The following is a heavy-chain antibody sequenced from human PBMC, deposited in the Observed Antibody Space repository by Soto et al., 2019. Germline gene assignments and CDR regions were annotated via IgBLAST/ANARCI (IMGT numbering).Heavy chain of an antibody. J-gene: IGHJ6*01. CDR3: ARGYSSSWYYYYYGMDV. CDR1: GYTFTGYY. D-gene: IGHD6-13*01. V-gene: IGHV1-2*04. CDR2: INPNSGGT. Sequence: APVKVSCKASGYTFTGYYMHWVRHAPGQGLEWMGWINPNSGGTNYAQKFQCWVTMTRDTSISTAYMELSRLRSDDTAVYCCARGYSSSWYYYYYGMDVWGQGTTVTVSS.